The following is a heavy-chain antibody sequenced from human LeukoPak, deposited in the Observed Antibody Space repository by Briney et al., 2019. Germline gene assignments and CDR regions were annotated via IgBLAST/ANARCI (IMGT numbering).Heavy chain of an antibody. CDR2: TRAYSGNT. Sequence: ASVKVSCKASGYTFTSYGISWVRQAHEEGLEWMEWTRAYSGNTSYAQKLQGRVTMTTDTSTSTAYMELRSLRSDDTAVYYCARSLKYYDYVWGSYLPFYWGQGTLVTVSS. D-gene: IGHD3-16*02. CDR1: GYTFTSYG. V-gene: IGHV1-18*01. J-gene: IGHJ4*02. CDR3: ARSLKYYDYVWGSYLPFY.